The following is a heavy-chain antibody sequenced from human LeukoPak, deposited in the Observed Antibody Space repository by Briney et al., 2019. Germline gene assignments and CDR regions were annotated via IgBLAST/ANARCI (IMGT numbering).Heavy chain of an antibody. J-gene: IGHJ4*02. Sequence: GGSLRLSCAASGFTFSSDSMNWVRQAPGKGLEWVSSISSSSSYIYYADSVKGRFTISRDNATTSLYLQMNSLRAEDTAVYCARSRGSGTYSRAYWGQGTLVTVSS. D-gene: IGHD1-26*01. CDR3: ARSRGSGTYSRAY. CDR1: GFTFSSDS. V-gene: IGHV3-21*01. CDR2: ISSSSSYI.